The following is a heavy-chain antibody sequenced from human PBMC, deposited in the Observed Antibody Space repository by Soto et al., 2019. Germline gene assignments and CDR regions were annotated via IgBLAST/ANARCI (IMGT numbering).Heavy chain of an antibody. CDR2: INPSGGST. D-gene: IGHD2-15*01. Sequence: ASVKVSCKASGYTFTSYYMHWVRQAPGQGLEWMGIINPSGGSTSYAQKFQGRVTMTRDTSTSTVYMELSSLRSEDTAVYYCASSYCSGGSCYSVFDYWGQGTLVTVSS. CDR3: ASSYCSGGSCYSVFDY. V-gene: IGHV1-46*01. J-gene: IGHJ4*02. CDR1: GYTFTSYY.